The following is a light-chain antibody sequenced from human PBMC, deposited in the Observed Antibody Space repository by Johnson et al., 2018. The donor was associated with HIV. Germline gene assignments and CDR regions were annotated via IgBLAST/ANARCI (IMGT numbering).Light chain of an antibody. V-gene: IGLV1-51*02. CDR3: GTWDSGLGAVYV. J-gene: IGLJ1*01. Sequence: QSVLTQPPSVSAAPGQKVTISCSGSSSNIGNNYVSWYQQLPGTAPKVLIYENNKRPSGIPDRLSGSKPDTSATLGITGLQTGDEADYYCGTWDSGLGAVYVFGPGTKVTVL. CDR2: ENN. CDR1: SSNIGNNY.